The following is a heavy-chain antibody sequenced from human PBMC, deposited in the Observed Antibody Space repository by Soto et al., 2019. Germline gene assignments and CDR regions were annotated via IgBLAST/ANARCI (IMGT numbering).Heavy chain of an antibody. CDR3: ARGVGPEYFKD. V-gene: IGHV1-8*01. J-gene: IGHJ1*01. CDR1: GYTFTSYD. CDR2: MNPNSGKT. Sequence: ASVKVSCKASGYTFTSYDVNLARQATGQGLEWMGWMNPNSGKTGYAQKFQGRVTLTRNTSISTAYMELSSLRSEDTAVYYCARGVGPEYFKDWGQGTLVTVSS.